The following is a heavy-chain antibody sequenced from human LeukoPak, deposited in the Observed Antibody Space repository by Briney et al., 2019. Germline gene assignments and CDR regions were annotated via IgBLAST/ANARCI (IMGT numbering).Heavy chain of an antibody. CDR3: ARGHTYYDFWSGSSMVHFDY. J-gene: IGHJ4*02. CDR2: INHSGST. D-gene: IGHD3-3*01. CDR1: DYSISSGYY. V-gene: IGHV4-34*01. Sequence: SETLSLTCAVSDYSISSGYYWSWIRQPPGKGLEWIGEINHSGSTNYNPSLKRRVTISVDTSKNQFSLKLSSVTAADTAVYYCARGHTYYDFWSGSSMVHFDYWGQGTLVTVSS.